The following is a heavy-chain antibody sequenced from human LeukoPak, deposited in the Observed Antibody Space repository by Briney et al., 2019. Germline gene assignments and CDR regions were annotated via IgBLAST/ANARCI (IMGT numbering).Heavy chain of an antibody. J-gene: IGHJ3*02. CDR1: GYTFTSYD. D-gene: IGHD6-19*01. Sequence: ASVKVSCKASGYTFTSYDINWVRQATGQGLEWMRWMNPNSGNTGYAQKFQGRVTITRNTSISTAYMELSSLRSEDTAVYYCARGLVPYSSGWYDAFDIWGQGTMVTVSS. CDR3: ARGLVPYSSGWYDAFDI. CDR2: MNPNSGNT. V-gene: IGHV1-8*03.